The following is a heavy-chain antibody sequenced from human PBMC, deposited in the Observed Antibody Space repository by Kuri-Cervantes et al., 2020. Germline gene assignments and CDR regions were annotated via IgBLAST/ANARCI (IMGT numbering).Heavy chain of an antibody. J-gene: IGHJ4*02. Sequence: SETLSLTCTVSGGSISSNSYYWGWIRQPPGKGLEWIGNIYYAGSPYYNPSLNSRVTISVDRSKNQFSLKLSSVTAADTAVYYCARVPRYLRYFDWYSINYFDYWGQGTLVTVSS. D-gene: IGHD3-9*01. CDR3: ARVPRYLRYFDWYSINYFDY. CDR1: GGSISSNSYY. V-gene: IGHV4-39*01. CDR2: IYYAGSP.